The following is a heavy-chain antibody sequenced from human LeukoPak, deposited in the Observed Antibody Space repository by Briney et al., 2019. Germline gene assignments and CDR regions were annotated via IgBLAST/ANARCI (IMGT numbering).Heavy chain of an antibody. Sequence: GGSLRLSCAASGFTFSSHGMSWVRQAPGKGLEWLSAIRISGDDTYYADSVKGRFTISRDNSKNTLYLQMNSLSADDTAMYYCANEIRPNDYWGQGTLVTVSS. J-gene: IGHJ4*02. CDR2: IRISGDDT. D-gene: IGHD4-17*01. CDR3: ANEIRPNDY. CDR1: GFTFSSHG. V-gene: IGHV3-23*01.